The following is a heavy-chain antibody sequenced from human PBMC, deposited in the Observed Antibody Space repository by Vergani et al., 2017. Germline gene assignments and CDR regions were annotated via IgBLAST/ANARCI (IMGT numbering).Heavy chain of an antibody. CDR3: ARDGDCNYFGYYYYGMDV. CDR2: ISSSSIYI. Sequence: EVQLVESGGGLVQPGGSLRLSCAASGFTFSSYSMNWVRQAPGKGLEWVSSISSSSIYINYADSVKGRFTISRDNAKNSLYLQMNSLRAEDTAVYYCARDGDCNYFGYYYYGMDVWGQGTTVTVSS. CDR1: GFTFSSYS. J-gene: IGHJ6*02. D-gene: IGHD1-7*01. V-gene: IGHV3-21*01.